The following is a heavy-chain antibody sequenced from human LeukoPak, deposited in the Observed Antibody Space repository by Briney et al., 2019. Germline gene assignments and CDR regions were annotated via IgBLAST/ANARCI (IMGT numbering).Heavy chain of an antibody. Sequence: SETLSLTCTVSGGSIRITKFYWAWIRQSPGTGLEWLGSINVGGHTYYNPSLQSRVTISVDTSKNRFSLRLSSVTAADTAVYYCAGQRARFGEWAFDDWGQGTLVTVSS. J-gene: IGHJ4*02. CDR2: INVGGHT. D-gene: IGHD3-10*01. CDR1: GGSIRITKFY. V-gene: IGHV4-39*01. CDR3: AGQRARFGEWAFDD.